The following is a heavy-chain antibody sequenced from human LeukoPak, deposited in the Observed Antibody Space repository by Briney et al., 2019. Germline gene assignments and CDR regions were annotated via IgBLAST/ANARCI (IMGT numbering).Heavy chain of an antibody. CDR1: GFTFSSYG. J-gene: IGHJ4*02. V-gene: IGHV3-30*03. CDR2: ISYDGSNK. Sequence: PGGSLRLSCAASGFTFSSYGMHWVRQAPGKGLEWVAVISYDGSNKYYADSVKGRFTISRDNSKNTLYLQMNSLRAEDTAVYYCARDSGGYDYGYYFDYWGQGTLVTVSS. D-gene: IGHD5-12*01. CDR3: ARDSGGYDYGYYFDY.